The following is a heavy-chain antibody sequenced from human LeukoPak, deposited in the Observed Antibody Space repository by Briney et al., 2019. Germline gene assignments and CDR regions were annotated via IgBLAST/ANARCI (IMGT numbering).Heavy chain of an antibody. J-gene: IGHJ4*02. V-gene: IGHV3-30*18. D-gene: IGHD2-2*01. CDR2: ISYDGSNK. Sequence: PGRSLRLSCAASGFTFSSYGMHWVRQAPGNGLKWGAVISYDGSNKYYADSVKVRFTISRDNSKNTLYLQMNSLRAEDTAVYYCAKDYCSSTSCYFWDYWGQGTLVTVSS. CDR1: GFTFSSYG. CDR3: AKDYCSSTSCYFWDY.